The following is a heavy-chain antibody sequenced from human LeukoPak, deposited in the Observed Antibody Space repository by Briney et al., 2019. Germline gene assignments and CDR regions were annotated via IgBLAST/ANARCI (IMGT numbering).Heavy chain of an antibody. Sequence: GASVKVSCKASGYTFTGYYLHWVRQAPGQGLEWTGWISPNSGGTSYAQKFQGRVTMTRDTSISTVHMELSRLRSDDTAVYYCARSGDYPFGYWGQGTLVTVSS. J-gene: IGHJ4*02. CDR3: ARSGDYPFGY. CDR2: ISPNSGGT. D-gene: IGHD4-17*01. CDR1: GYTFTGYY. V-gene: IGHV1-2*02.